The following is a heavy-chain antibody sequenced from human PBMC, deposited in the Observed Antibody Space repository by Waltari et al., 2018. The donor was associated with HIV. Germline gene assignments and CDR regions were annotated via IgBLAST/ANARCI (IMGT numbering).Heavy chain of an antibody. J-gene: IGHJ4*02. V-gene: IGHV3-30*02. Sequence: QVRLVESGGGVVPPGGSLMPSCAVAGFPFRGLGTHWVRQAPGKGLEWVAFIRHDDSNRYDRDSVKGRFTISRDNSKNTVDLQMNNLKAEDTAVYYCGKDSNYFYDSTGYYCDFWGQGTLVTVSS. CDR1: GFPFRGLG. CDR3: GKDSNYFYDSTGYYCDF. D-gene: IGHD3-3*01. CDR2: IRHDDSNR.